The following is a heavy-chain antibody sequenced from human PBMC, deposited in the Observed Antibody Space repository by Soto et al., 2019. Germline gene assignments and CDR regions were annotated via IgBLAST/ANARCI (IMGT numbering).Heavy chain of an antibody. Sequence: QLQLVESGGGLAKPGGSLRLSCAATGFIFSDFYMSWIRQAPGKGLEWVSYISGTSSYTNYADSVKGRFTISSDNAKNSLYLQMNSLRAADMAVYYWASSSSGDNYGDFDYWGQGTLVTVAS. CDR2: ISGTSSYT. V-gene: IGHV3-11*06. CDR3: ASSSSGDNYGDFDY. D-gene: IGHD3-22*01. CDR1: GFIFSDFY. J-gene: IGHJ4*02.